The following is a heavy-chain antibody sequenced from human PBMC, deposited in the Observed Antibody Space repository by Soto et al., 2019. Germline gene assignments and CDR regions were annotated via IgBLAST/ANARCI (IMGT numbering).Heavy chain of an antibody. D-gene: IGHD2-21*02. Sequence: VASVKVSCKASGYTFTSYYMHWVRQAPGQGLEWMGIINPSGGSTSYAQKFQGRVTMTRDTSTSTVYMELSSLRSEDTAVYYCARARIVVVTAATGKTLDYWGQGTLVTVSS. CDR3: ARARIVVVTAATGKTLDY. J-gene: IGHJ4*02. V-gene: IGHV1-46*01. CDR1: GYTFTSYY. CDR2: INPSGGST.